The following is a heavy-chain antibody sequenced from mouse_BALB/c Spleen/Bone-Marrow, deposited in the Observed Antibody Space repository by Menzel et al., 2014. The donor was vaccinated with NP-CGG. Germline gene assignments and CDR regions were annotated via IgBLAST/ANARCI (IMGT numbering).Heavy chain of an antibody. CDR1: GFNIKDTY. CDR3: AVYYYGSSSFAY. Sequence: VQLQHSGAELVKPGASVKLSCTASGFNIKDTYMHWVKQRPEQGLEWIGRIDPANGNAKYDPKFQGKATITADTSSNTAYLQLSSLTSEDTAVYCCAVYYYGSSSFAYWGQGTLVTVSA. CDR2: IDPANGNA. D-gene: IGHD1-1*01. J-gene: IGHJ3*01. V-gene: IGHV14-3*02.